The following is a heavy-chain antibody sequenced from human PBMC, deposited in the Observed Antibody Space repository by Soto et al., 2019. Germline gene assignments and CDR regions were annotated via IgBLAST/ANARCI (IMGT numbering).Heavy chain of an antibody. CDR2: INPNSGGT. Sequence: ASVKVSCKASGYTFTGYYTHWVRQAPGQGLEWMGWINPNSGGTNYAQKFQGWVTMTRDTSISTAYMELSRLRSDDTAVYYCARDYCSGGSCYSFDYWGQGTLVTVSS. CDR1: GYTFTGYY. CDR3: ARDYCSGGSCYSFDY. V-gene: IGHV1-2*04. D-gene: IGHD2-15*01. J-gene: IGHJ4*02.